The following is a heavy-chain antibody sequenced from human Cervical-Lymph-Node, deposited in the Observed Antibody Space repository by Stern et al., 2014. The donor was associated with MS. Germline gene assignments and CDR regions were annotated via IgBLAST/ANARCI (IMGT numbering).Heavy chain of an antibody. J-gene: IGHJ6*02. Sequence: QVQLVQSGTEVKKPGASVKVSCKASGDTFGTYGVNWVRQAPGQRLEWLGWISGYKGNTNYAQRRQGRVTLTTDTSTSTAYMELRSLRSDDTAVYYCAIMGTKGIDVWGQGTTVTVSS. V-gene: IGHV1-18*01. CDR1: GDTFGTYG. D-gene: IGHD5-18*01. CDR2: ISGYKGNT. CDR3: AIMGTKGIDV.